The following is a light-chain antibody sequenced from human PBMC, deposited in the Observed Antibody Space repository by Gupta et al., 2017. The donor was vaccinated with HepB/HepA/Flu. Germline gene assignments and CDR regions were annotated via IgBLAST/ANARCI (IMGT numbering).Light chain of an antibody. CDR2: RNN. V-gene: IGLV1-47*01. CDR1: NSNIGSNF. Sequence: QSVLTQPPSASGPPGQRVTISCSGRNSNIGSNFAYWYQQLPGTAPKLLIYRNNQRPSGVPDRFSGSKSGTSASLAIIGLRSEDEADYYCATWDDSLSGWVFGGGTKLTVL. CDR3: ATWDDSLSGWV. J-gene: IGLJ3*02.